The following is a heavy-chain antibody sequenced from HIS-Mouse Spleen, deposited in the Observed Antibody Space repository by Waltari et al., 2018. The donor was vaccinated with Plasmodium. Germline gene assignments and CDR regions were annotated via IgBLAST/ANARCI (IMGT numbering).Heavy chain of an antibody. Sequence: QVQLQQWGAGLLKPSETLSLTCAVYGGSFSGYYWRWIRQPPGKGLEWIGEINHSGSTNYNPSLKSRVTISVDTSKNQFSLKLSSVTAADTAVYYCAGAYYDFWSGYRFDYWGQGTLVTVSS. CDR1: GGSFSGYY. V-gene: IGHV4-34*01. CDR3: AGAYYDFWSGYRFDY. J-gene: IGHJ4*02. CDR2: INHSGST. D-gene: IGHD3-3*01.